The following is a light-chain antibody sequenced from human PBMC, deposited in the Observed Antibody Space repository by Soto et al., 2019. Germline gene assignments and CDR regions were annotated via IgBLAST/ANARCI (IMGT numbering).Light chain of an antibody. V-gene: IGLV2-11*01. J-gene: IGLJ1*01. Sequence: QSALTQPRSVSGSPGQSVTISCTGTSSDVGAHNYVSWYQQHPGKAPKLIIYDVTKWPSGVPDRFSGSKSGNTASLTISGLQADDEADYYCFSYAGTSSSYVFGTGTQ. CDR3: FSYAGTSSSYV. CDR2: DVT. CDR1: SSDVGAHNY.